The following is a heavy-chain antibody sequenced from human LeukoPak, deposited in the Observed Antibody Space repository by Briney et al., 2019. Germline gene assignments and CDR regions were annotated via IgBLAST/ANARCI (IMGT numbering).Heavy chain of an antibody. CDR3: ARGILEWLFESAFDI. D-gene: IGHD3-3*01. Sequence: ASVKVSCKASGYTFTSYAMNWVRQAPGQGLEWMGWINTNTGNPTYAQGFTGRFVFSLDTSVSTAYLQISSLKAEDTAVYYCARGILEWLFESAFDIWGQGTMVTVSS. CDR1: GYTFTSYA. J-gene: IGHJ3*02. CDR2: INTNTGNP. V-gene: IGHV7-4-1*02.